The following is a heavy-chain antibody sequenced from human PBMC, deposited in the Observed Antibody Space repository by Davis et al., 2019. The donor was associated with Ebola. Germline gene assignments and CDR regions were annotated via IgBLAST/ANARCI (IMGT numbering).Heavy chain of an antibody. CDR1: GFTFSSYA. CDR3: AKDYGSGSYSY. Sequence: GESLKISCAASGFTFSSYAMSWVRQAPGKGLEWVSAISGSGGSTYYADSVKGRFTISRDNSKNTLYLQMNSLRAEDTAVYYCAKDYGSGSYSYWGQGTLVTVSS. J-gene: IGHJ4*02. V-gene: IGHV3-23*01. D-gene: IGHD3-10*01. CDR2: ISGSGGST.